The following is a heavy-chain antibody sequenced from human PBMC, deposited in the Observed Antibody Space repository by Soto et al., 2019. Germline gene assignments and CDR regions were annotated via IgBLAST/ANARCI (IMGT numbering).Heavy chain of an antibody. CDR2: ISSSSSTI. D-gene: IGHD5-12*01. V-gene: IGHV3-48*01. CDR1: GFTFSSYS. J-gene: IGHJ6*03. CDR3: ATNSGYDPNYYYYYMDV. Sequence: EVQLVESGGGLVQPGGSLRLSCAASGFTFSSYSMNWVRQAPGKGLEWVSYISSSSSTIYYADSVKGRFTISRDNAKNSLYLQMNGLRAEDTAVYYCATNSGYDPNYYYYYMDVWGKGTTVTVSS.